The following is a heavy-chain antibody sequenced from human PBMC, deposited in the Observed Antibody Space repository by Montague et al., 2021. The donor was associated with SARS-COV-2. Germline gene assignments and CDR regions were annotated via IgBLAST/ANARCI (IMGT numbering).Heavy chain of an antibody. D-gene: IGHD3-10*01. V-gene: IGHV4-4*07. CDR2: IYTSGST. Sequence: SETLSLTCTVSGGSITTYYWSWIRQPAGKGLEWIGHIYTSGSTNYNPSLTGRVTMSIDTSKNQFSLKLNSVTAADTAVYYCARVLGLGEFDYWGQGTLVTVSS. J-gene: IGHJ4*02. CDR1: GGSITTYY. CDR3: ARVLGLGEFDY.